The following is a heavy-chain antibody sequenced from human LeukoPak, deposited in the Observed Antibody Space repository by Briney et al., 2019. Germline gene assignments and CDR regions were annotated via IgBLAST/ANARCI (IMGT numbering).Heavy chain of an antibody. CDR2: ISSSGTTI. V-gene: IGHV3-48*04. D-gene: IGHD1-26*01. Sequence: GGSLRLSCAASGFTFSSYGMHWVRQAPGKGLECVSYISSSGTTITYADSLKGRFTISRDNAKNTLYLQMSSLRAEDTAVYYCARSASGSYDYWGRGSLVTVSS. CDR3: ARSASGSYDY. CDR1: GFTFSSYG. J-gene: IGHJ4*02.